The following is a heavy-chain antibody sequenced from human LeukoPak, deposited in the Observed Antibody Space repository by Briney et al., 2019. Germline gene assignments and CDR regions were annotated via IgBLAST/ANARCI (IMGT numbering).Heavy chain of an antibody. Sequence: GGSLRHSCAASGFSLRTYAMNWVRQVPGKGLEWVSSIGGSDGTTYYADSVKGRFTISSDFSTNTVSLQMNSLRAEDTAVYFCAKGLVVNDNYFDNWGQGTLVTVSS. CDR3: AKGLVVNDNYFDN. J-gene: IGHJ4*02. CDR1: GFSLRTYA. CDR2: IGGSDGTT. V-gene: IGHV3-23*01. D-gene: IGHD2-15*01.